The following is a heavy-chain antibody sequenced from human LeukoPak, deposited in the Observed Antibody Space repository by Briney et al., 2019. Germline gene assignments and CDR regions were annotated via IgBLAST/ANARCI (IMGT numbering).Heavy chain of an antibody. CDR3: ARMEAYYYDSSSSDY. J-gene: IGHJ4*02. CDR2: ISSSSSYI. CDR1: GFTFSSYS. D-gene: IGHD3-22*01. V-gene: IGHV3-21*01. Sequence: GGSLRLSCAASGFTFSSYSMNWVRQAPGKGLEWVSSISSSSSYIYYADSVKGRFTISRDNAKNSLYLQMSSLRAEDTAVYYCARMEAYYYDSSSSDYWGQGTLVTVSS.